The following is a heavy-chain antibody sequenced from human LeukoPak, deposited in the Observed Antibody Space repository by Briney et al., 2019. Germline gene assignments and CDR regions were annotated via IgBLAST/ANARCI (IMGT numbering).Heavy chain of an antibody. CDR3: AKDQAYGPGAPYGMDV. D-gene: IGHD2-2*01. CDR1: GFTFSSYA. J-gene: IGHJ6*02. Sequence: GGSLRLSCAASGFTFSSYAMNWVRQAPGKGLEWVSGISGSGSTTYYAVSVEGRFTISRDKSKSTVYLQMSSLRAEDTAVYYCAKDQAYGPGAPYGMDVWGQGTTVTVSS. V-gene: IGHV3-23*01. CDR2: ISGSGSTT.